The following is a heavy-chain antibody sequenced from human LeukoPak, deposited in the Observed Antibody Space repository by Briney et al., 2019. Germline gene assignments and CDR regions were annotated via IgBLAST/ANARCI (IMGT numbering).Heavy chain of an antibody. CDR1: GGSFSGYY. CDR3: ARGYDSSGYYYVTPYYFDY. Sequence: SETLSRTCAVYGGSFSGYYWSWIRQPPGKGLEWIGEINHSGSTNYNPSLKSRVTISVDTSKNQFSLKLSSVTAADTAVYYCARGYDSSGYYYVTPYYFDYWGQGTLVTVSS. CDR2: INHSGST. J-gene: IGHJ4*02. D-gene: IGHD3-22*01. V-gene: IGHV4-34*01.